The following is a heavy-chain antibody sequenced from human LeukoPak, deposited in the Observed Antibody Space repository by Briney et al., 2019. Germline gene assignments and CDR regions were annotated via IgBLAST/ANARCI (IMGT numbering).Heavy chain of an antibody. CDR3: ASSTQISKYADY. CDR2: ISYDGSTK. CDR1: GFTFSDYA. V-gene: IGHV3-30-3*01. Sequence: PGRSLRLSCGASGFTFSDYALHWVRQAPGRGLEWVTLISYDGSTKYYLDSVRGRFTISRDNAKSTLYLQMNSLRAEDTAVYYCASSTQISKYADYWGQGALVTVSS. D-gene: IGHD2-2*01. J-gene: IGHJ4*02.